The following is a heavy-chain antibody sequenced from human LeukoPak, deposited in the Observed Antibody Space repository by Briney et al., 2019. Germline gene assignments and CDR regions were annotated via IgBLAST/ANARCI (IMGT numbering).Heavy chain of an antibody. CDR1: GFTFNSYA. CDR3: AREVAAGYYYYGMDV. J-gene: IGHJ6*02. CDR2: ISYDGSNK. V-gene: IGHV3-30-3*01. Sequence: GGSLRLSCATSGFTFNSYAMRWVRQAPGKGLEWVTLISYDGSNKYYADSVKGRFTISRDNSKNTVYLQMNSLRPEDSAVYYCAREVAAGYYYYGMDVWGQGTTVTVSS. D-gene: IGHD6-13*01.